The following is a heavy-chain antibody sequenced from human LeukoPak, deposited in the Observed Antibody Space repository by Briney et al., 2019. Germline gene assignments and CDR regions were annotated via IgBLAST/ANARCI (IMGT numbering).Heavy chain of an antibody. Sequence: SETLSLTCAVYGGSFGGYYWSWIRQPPGKGLEWIGSIYYRGSTYYNPSLKSRVTISVDTSKNQFSLKLSSVAAADTAVYYCARLSSRAGGDFDCWGQGTLVTVSS. D-gene: IGHD6-19*01. CDR3: ARLSSRAGGDFDC. V-gene: IGHV4-34*01. CDR1: GGSFGGYY. J-gene: IGHJ4*02. CDR2: IYYRGST.